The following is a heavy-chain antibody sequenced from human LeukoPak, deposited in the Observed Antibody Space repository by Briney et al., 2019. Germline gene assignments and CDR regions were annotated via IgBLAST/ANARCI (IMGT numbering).Heavy chain of an antibody. V-gene: IGHV3-48*03. CDR1: GFTFSTFW. CDR3: ARNSGELLTGYFDY. Sequence: GGSLRLSCAASGFTFSTFWMHWVRHAPRTGLERVSYISNSGSTIYYPGSVKGRFTISRDNAKNSLYLQMNSLRAEDTAVYYCARNSGELLTGYFDYWGQGTLVTVSS. D-gene: IGHD1-14*01. J-gene: IGHJ4*02. CDR2: ISNSGSTI.